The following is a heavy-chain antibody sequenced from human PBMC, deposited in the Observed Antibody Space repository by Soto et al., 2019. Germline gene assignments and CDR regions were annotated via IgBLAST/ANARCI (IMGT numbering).Heavy chain of an antibody. J-gene: IGHJ4*02. Sequence: GASVKVSCKTSGYPFTDYFIHWVRQAPGQGLEWMGIISLYHHSTSYAQKFQGRLTVTADTPTTTVYMDLSSLTSEDSAVYWCARELYSCGGDCPYYMDYWGQGTLVTVSS. CDR1: GYPFTDYF. CDR3: ARELYSCGGDCPYYMDY. D-gene: IGHD2-21*02. CDR2: ISLYHHST. V-gene: IGHV1-46*01.